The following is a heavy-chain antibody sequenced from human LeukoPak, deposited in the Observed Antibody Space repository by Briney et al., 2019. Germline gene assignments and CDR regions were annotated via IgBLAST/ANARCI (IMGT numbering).Heavy chain of an antibody. CDR1: RFTFSNAW. V-gene: IGHV3-15*01. CDR2: IKSKTDGGTT. CDR3: TTGTYDSSGYQFDY. D-gene: IGHD3-22*01. Sequence: PGGSLRLSCAASRFTFSNAWMSWVRQAPGKGLEWVGRIKSKTDGGTTDYAAPVKGRFTISRDDSKNTLYLQMNSLKTEDTAVYYCTTGTYDSSGYQFDYWGQGTLVPSPQ. J-gene: IGHJ4*02.